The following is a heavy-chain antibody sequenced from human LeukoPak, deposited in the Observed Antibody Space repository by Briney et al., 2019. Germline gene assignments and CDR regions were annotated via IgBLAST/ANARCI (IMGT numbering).Heavy chain of an antibody. V-gene: IGHV3-21*01. CDR2: ISSSSSYI. Sequence: SGGPLRLSCAASVFTFSSYSMNCVRQAPGKGLEWVSSISSSSSYIYYADSVKGRFTISRENAKNSLYLQMNSLRAEDTAVYYCARDLNGGWYSLDPWGQGTLVTVSS. CDR1: VFTFSSYS. J-gene: IGHJ5*02. CDR3: ARDLNGGWYSLDP. D-gene: IGHD2-15*01.